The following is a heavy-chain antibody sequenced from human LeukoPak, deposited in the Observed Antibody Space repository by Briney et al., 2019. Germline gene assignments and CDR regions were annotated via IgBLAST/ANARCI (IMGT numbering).Heavy chain of an antibody. CDR3: ARLYGSGSYYNFLDSRQFDY. CDR2: IYWYVDR. J-gene: IGHJ4*02. CDR1: GFSLSTSGVG. V-gene: IGHV2-5*01. D-gene: IGHD3-10*01. Sequence: GSGPTLVKPTQTLTLTCTFSGFSLSTSGVGVGWIRQPPRKALEWLALIYWYVDRRYSPSLKSSITITKDTYKNQVVLTMTNMDPVDKAKYYCARLYGSGSYYNFLDSRQFDYWGQGTLVTVSS.